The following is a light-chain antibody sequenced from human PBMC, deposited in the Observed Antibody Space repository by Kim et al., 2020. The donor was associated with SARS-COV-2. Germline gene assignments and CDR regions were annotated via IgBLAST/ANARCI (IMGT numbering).Light chain of an antibody. V-gene: IGLV3-9*01. J-gene: IGLJ2*01. Sequence: SYELTQPLSVSVALGQTSRITCGGNNIGSKNVHWYQQKPGQAPVLVIYRDSNRPSGLPERFSGSNSGNTATLTISRAQAGDKADYYCQVWDFSNVIFDGG. CDR3: QVWDFSNVI. CDR2: RDS. CDR1: NIGSKN.